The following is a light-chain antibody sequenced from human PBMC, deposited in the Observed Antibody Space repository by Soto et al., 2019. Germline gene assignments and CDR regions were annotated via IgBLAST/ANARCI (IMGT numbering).Light chain of an antibody. CDR2: EVS. Sequence: QSALTQPASVSGSPGQSITISCTGTSSDVGGYKYVSGYLQTPGKAPKLMIYEVSDRPSGVSNRFSGSKSGNTASLTISGAQAEDEDDYYCSSCRRSSTPVFGGGTELTV. CDR3: SSCRRSSTPV. V-gene: IGLV2-14*01. J-gene: IGLJ2*01. CDR1: SSDVGGYKY.